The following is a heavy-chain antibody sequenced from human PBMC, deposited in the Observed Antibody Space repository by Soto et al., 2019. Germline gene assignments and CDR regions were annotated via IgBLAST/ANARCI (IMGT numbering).Heavy chain of an antibody. D-gene: IGHD2-15*01. CDR1: GGSISSYY. Sequence: QVQLQESGPGLVKPSETLSLTCTVSGGSISSYYWSWIRQPPGKGLEWIGYIYYSGSTNYNPSLKSRVTISVDTSKSQFSLKLSSVTAADTAVYYCARALYCSGGSCYFGYFDYWGQGTLVTVSS. V-gene: IGHV4-59*01. J-gene: IGHJ4*02. CDR3: ARALYCSGGSCYFGYFDY. CDR2: IYYSGST.